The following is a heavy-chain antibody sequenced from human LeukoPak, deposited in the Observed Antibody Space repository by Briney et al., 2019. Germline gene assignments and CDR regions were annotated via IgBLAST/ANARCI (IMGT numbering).Heavy chain of an antibody. Sequence: SGGSLRLSCAASGFNFRSQWMSWVRQAPGKGLEWVANIKEDGSAKSYVDSVRGRFTISRDNSKNTLYLQMNSLRAEDTAVYYCAREGSERALQYWGQGTLVTVSS. J-gene: IGHJ1*01. CDR3: AREGSERALQY. CDR1: GFNFRSQW. V-gene: IGHV3-7*03. CDR2: IKEDGSAK.